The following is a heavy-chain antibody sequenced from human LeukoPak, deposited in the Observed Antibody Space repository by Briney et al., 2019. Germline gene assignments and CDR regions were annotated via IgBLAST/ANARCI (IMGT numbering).Heavy chain of an antibody. CDR1: GGPISSSSYY. V-gene: IGHV4-39*01. D-gene: IGHD6-13*01. CDR3: ARTRIAAAGTLKYYFDY. J-gene: IGHJ4*02. CDR2: IYYSGST. Sequence: SETLSLTCTVSGGPISSSSYYWGWIRQPPGQGLVWIRSIYYSGSTYYNPSLMSRITISVDTSKNQFSLKLSSVTAADTAVYYCARTRIAAAGTLKYYFDYWGQGTLVTVSS.